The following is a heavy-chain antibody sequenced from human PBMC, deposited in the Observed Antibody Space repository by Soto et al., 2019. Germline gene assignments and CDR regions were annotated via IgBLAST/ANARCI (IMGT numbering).Heavy chain of an antibody. Sequence: GGSLRLSCAASGFTFSSYAMHWVRQAPGKGLEWVAVISYDGSNKYYADSVKGRFTISRDNSKNTLYLQMNSLRAEDTAVYYCAGASIAVAGTKWVFDYWGQGTLVTVSS. CDR1: GFTFSSYA. CDR2: ISYDGSNK. CDR3: AGASIAVAGTKWVFDY. V-gene: IGHV3-30-3*01. D-gene: IGHD6-19*01. J-gene: IGHJ4*02.